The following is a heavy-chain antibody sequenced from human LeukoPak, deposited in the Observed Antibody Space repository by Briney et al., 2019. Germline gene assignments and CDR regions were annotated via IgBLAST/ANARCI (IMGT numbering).Heavy chain of an antibody. Sequence: GGSLRLSCAASGFTFSSYEMNWVRQAPGKWLEWVSYISSSGSSIYYADSVKGRFTISRDNAKNSLYLQMNSLRAEDTAIYYCAREVSDYLRGYFDYWGQGTLVTVSS. J-gene: IGHJ4*02. CDR3: AREVSDYLRGYFDY. CDR1: GFTFSSYE. D-gene: IGHD4-17*01. CDR2: ISSSGSSI. V-gene: IGHV3-48*03.